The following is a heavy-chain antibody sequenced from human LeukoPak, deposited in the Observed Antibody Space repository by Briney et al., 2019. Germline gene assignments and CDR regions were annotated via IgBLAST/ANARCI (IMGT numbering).Heavy chain of an antibody. J-gene: IGHJ5*02. D-gene: IGHD2-2*01. CDR3: ARDPYCSSTSCFINWFDP. CDR1: GFSFSSYG. V-gene: IGHV3-30*03. Sequence: PGRSLRLSCAASGFSFSSYGMHWVRQAPGKGLEWVAVISVDGSNEYYADSVKGRFTISRDNSKNTLYLQMNSLRAEDTAVYYCARDPYCSSTSCFINWFDPWGQGTLVTVSS. CDR2: ISVDGSNE.